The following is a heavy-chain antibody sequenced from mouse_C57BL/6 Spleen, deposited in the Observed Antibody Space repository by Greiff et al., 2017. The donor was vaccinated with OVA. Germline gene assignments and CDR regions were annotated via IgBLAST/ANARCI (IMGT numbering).Heavy chain of an antibody. V-gene: IGHV5-4*03. D-gene: IGHD6-1*01. CDR2: ISDGGSYT. CDR3: ARVPLLAY. Sequence: EVNVVESGGGLVKPGGSLKLSCAASGFTFSSYAMSWVRQTPEKRLEWVATISDGGSYTYYPDNVKGRFTISRDNAKNNLYLQMSHLKSEDTAMYYCARVPLLAYWGQGTLVTVSA. J-gene: IGHJ3*01. CDR1: GFTFSSYA.